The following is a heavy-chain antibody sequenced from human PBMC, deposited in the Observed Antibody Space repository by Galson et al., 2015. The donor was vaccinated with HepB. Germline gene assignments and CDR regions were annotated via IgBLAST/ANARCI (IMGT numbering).Heavy chain of an antibody. V-gene: IGHV3-7*03. D-gene: IGHD3-9*01. CDR2: IKQDGRGE. CDR3: VRVGRWVRDWLDGMDV. Sequence: SLRLSCAGSGITFSNYWMSWVRQAPGKGLEWVANIKQDGRGEYYVDSVRGRFTISGDNAKNSLYLQMNSLRAEDTAVYYCVRVGRWVRDWLDGMDVWGQGTTVTVSS. J-gene: IGHJ6*02. CDR1: GITFSNYW.